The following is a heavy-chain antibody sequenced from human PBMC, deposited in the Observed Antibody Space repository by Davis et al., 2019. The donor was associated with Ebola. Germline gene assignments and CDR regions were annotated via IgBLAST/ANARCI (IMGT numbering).Heavy chain of an antibody. CDR1: GFTFSSYA. D-gene: IGHD1-26*01. J-gene: IGHJ4*02. V-gene: IGHV3-21*01. CDR3: AKDIFGHDSGSFLNPFDY. Sequence: GGSLRLSCAASGFTFSSYAMNWVRQAPGKGLEWVSSISGGNYYIYYADSLKGRFTISRDNSKNTLYLQMYSLRTEDTAVYYCAKDIFGHDSGSFLNPFDYWGQGTLVTVSS. CDR2: ISGGNYYI.